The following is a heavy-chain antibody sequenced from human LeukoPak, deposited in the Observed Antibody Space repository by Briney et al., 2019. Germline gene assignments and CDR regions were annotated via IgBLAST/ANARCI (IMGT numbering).Heavy chain of an antibody. J-gene: IGHJ4*02. CDR2: IYYSGST. CDR1: GGSISSGDYY. D-gene: IGHD2-2*02. Sequence: SETLSLTCTVSGGSISSGDYYWSWICQPPGKGLEWIGYIYYSGSTYYNPSLKSRVTISVDTSKNQFSLKLSSVTAADTAVYYCATIVRVAHCSSTSCYKRGFDYWGQGTLVTVSS. CDR3: ATIVRVAHCSSTSCYKRGFDY. V-gene: IGHV4-30-4*08.